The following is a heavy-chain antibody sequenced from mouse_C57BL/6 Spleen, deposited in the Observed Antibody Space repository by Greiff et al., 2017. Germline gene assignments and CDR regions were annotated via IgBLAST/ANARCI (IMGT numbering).Heavy chain of an antibody. CDR3: ARKAALYDGYYGYAMDY. J-gene: IGHJ4*01. CDR1: GYTFTGYW. CDR2: ILPGSGST. V-gene: IGHV1-9*01. Sequence: QVQLKQSGAELMKPGASVKLSCKATGYTFTGYWIEWVKQRPGHGLEWIGEILPGSGSTNYNEKFKGKATFTADTSSNTADMQLSSLTTEDSAIYYCARKAALYDGYYGYAMDYWGQGTSVTVSS. D-gene: IGHD2-3*01.